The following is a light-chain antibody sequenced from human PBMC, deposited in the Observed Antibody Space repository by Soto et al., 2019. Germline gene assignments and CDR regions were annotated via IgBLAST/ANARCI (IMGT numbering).Light chain of an antibody. J-gene: IGKJ5*01. Sequence: EIVLTQSPATLSVSPGERVTLSCRASQSVDINLAWYQQKPGQAPRLLIYGASSRATGIPDRFSGSGSGTDFTLTINSLEPEDFAVYYCQQRNVWPPITFGQGTRLEIK. CDR2: GAS. CDR3: QQRNVWPPIT. CDR1: QSVDIN. V-gene: IGKV3D-15*01.